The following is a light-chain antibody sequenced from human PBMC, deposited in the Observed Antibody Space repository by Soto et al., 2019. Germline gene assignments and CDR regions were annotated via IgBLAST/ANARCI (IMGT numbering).Light chain of an antibody. J-gene: IGLJ2*01. V-gene: IGLV2-14*01. Sequence: QSALTQPASVSGSPGQSITISCTGTSSDVGAYTYVSWYQQHPGKAPKLMIFEVSDRPSGVSNRFSGSKSGNTASLTISGLQAEDEADYYCSSYTTSNTLVFGGGTKRTVL. CDR3: SSYTTSNTLV. CDR1: SSDVGAYTY. CDR2: EVS.